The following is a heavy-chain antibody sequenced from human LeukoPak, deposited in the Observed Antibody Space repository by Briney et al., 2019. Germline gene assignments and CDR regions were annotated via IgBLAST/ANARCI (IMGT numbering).Heavy chain of an antibody. CDR1: GGSISSYY. V-gene: IGHV4-59*01. J-gene: IGHJ4*02. CDR3: ARADYGSGSYPTDY. CDR2: IYYSGST. Sequence: SETLSLTCTVSGGSISSYYWSCIRQPPGKGLEWIGYIYYSGSTNYNPSLKSRVTISVDTSKNQFSLKLSSVTAADTAVYYCARADYGSGSYPTDYWGQGTLVTVSS. D-gene: IGHD3-10*01.